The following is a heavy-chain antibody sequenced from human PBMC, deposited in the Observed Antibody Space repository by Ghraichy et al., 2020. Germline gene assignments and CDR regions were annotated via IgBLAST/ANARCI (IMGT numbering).Heavy chain of an antibody. J-gene: IGHJ4*02. CDR1: GFTFSTYT. CDR3: ARDGGVGGATDY. V-gene: IGHV3-21*01. CDR2: ISGTISYT. D-gene: IGHD1-26*01. Sequence: GESLNISCAASGFTFSTYTMNWVRQAPGKGLEWVSSISGTISYTYYANSVKGRFTISRDNAKNSLYLQMNSRRAEDTAVYYCARDGGVGGATDYWGQGALVTVSS.